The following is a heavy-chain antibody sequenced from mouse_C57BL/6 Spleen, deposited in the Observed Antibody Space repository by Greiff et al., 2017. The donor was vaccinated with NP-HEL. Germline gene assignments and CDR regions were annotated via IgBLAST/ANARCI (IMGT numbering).Heavy chain of an antibody. J-gene: IGHJ3*01. Sequence: VQLQQSGPELVKPGASVKISCKASGYAFSSSWMNWVKQRPGKGLEWIGRIYPGDGDTNYNGKFKGKATLTADKSSSTAYMQLSSLTSEDSAVYFCARARGDLRGCFAYWGQGTLVTVSA. CDR1: GYAFSSSW. D-gene: IGHD2-13*01. V-gene: IGHV1-82*01. CDR2: IYPGDGDT. CDR3: ARARGDLRGCFAY.